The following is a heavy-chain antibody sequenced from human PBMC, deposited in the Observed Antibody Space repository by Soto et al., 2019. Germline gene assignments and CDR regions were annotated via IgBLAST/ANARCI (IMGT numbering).Heavy chain of an antibody. Sequence: QEQLEQSGAEVKKPGASVKISCKTSGHTFANNFLHWVRQAPGQGLEWMGVLYPTSDRTNCAPQFQGRVTMTRDTSTTTVFLELSSLRSEDTAVYYCAREGGTANIEVGTSGFDVWGQGTMVTVSS. CDR3: AREGGTANIEVGTSGFDV. D-gene: IGHD1-1*01. CDR2: LYPTSDRT. J-gene: IGHJ3*01. CDR1: GHTFANNF. V-gene: IGHV1-46*01.